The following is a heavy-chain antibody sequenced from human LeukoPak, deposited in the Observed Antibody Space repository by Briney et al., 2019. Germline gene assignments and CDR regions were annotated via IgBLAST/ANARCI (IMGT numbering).Heavy chain of an antibody. D-gene: IGHD2-15*01. CDR1: GYSFTSYW. CDR3: ARLSGRVVCSAGSCYIDS. CDR2: IYPADSDT. V-gene: IGHV5-51*01. J-gene: IGHJ4*02. Sequence: GESLKISCKGSGYSFTSYWIGWVRQMPGKGLEWMGIIYPADSDTRYSPSFQGQVTISADKSISTAYLQWSSLKASDTAMYYCARLSGRVVCSAGSCYIDSWGRGTLVTVSS.